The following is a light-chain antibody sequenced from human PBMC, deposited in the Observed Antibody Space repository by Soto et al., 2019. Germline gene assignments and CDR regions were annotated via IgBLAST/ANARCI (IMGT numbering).Light chain of an antibody. V-gene: IGLV1-44*01. CDR1: TSNIGSNT. J-gene: IGLJ3*02. CDR2: SND. Sequence: QSVLTQPPSASGTPGQRVTISCSGGTSNIGSNTVNWYQQLPGTAPKLLIYSNDQRPSGVPDRFSGSKSGPSVSLAISGLQSEDEADYYCAAWDDSLTGWVFGGGTKVTVL. CDR3: AAWDDSLTGWV.